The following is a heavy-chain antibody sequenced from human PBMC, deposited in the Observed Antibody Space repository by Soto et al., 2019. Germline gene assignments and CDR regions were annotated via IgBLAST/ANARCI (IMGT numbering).Heavy chain of an antibody. V-gene: IGHV4-34*01. J-gene: IGHJ5*02. D-gene: IGHD5-12*01. Sequence: PSETLSLTCAVYGGSFRGYYWSWIRQPPGKGLEWIGEINHSGSTNYNPSLKSRVTISVDTSKNQFSLKLSSVTAADTAVYYCARAPGIAVNRRRIVARRLFDPWGQGTLVTVSS. CDR3: ARAPGIAVNRRRIVARRLFDP. CDR2: INHSGST. CDR1: GGSFRGYY.